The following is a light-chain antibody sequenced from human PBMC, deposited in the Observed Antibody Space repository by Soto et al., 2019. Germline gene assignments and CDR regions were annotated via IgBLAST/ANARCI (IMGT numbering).Light chain of an antibody. CDR3: QSYDSSLITFV. Sequence: QSVLTQPPSVSGAPGQRVAISCTGSSSNIGAEYDVHWYQQLPGTAPKRLIYGDNNRPSGVPDRFSGSKSGTSASLAFTGLQPEDEANYYCQSYDSSLITFVFGTGTKVTVL. V-gene: IGLV1-40*01. CDR1: SSNIGAEYD. CDR2: GDN. J-gene: IGLJ1*01.